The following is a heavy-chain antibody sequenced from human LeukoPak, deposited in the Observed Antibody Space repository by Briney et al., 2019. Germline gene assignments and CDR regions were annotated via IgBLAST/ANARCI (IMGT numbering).Heavy chain of an antibody. Sequence: PGGSLRLSCAASGFTFSDYYMSWIRQAPGKGLEWVSYISSSGSTIYYADSVKGRFTISRDNAKNSLYLQMNSLRAEDTAVYYCAKDQYYDILTGSPDDAFDIWGQGTMVTVSS. D-gene: IGHD3-9*01. J-gene: IGHJ3*02. CDR1: GFTFSDYY. CDR3: AKDQYYDILTGSPDDAFDI. V-gene: IGHV3-11*01. CDR2: ISSSGSTI.